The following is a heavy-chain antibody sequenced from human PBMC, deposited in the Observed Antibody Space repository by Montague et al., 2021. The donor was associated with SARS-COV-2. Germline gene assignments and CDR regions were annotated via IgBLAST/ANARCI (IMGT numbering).Heavy chain of an antibody. V-gene: IGHV4-39*01. CDR3: SRDRSSWYYWFDP. D-gene: IGHD6-13*01. Sequence: SETLSLTCTVSGDSTSCPNCYWGWIRQPPGKGLEWIGSLYYTGSTYYNPSLKIRVTISVDTSKNQFSLKLSSVTAPETAVYYCSRDRSSWYYWFDPWGQGTLVTVSS. CDR1: GDSTSCPNCY. J-gene: IGHJ5*02. CDR2: LYYTGST.